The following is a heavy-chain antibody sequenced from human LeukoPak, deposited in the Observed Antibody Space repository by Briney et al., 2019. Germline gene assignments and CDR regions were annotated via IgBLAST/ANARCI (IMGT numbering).Heavy chain of an antibody. D-gene: IGHD1-26*01. J-gene: IGHJ3*02. Sequence: GAAVNLSCKASGYTFTDYYIHWVRQAPGQGLQWMAWINPDNGGTNYAQKFQGRVTLTTDPSISTAYMELSGLRSDDTAVYFCARWLMRATTRDAFDIWGQGTLVTVSS. V-gene: IGHV1-2*02. CDR3: ARWLMRATTRDAFDI. CDR1: GYTFTDYY. CDR2: INPDNGGT.